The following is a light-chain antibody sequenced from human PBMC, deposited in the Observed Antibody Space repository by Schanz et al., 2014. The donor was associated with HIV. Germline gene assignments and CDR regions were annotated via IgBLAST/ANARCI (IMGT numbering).Light chain of an antibody. CDR3: STYTTSNTWV. V-gene: IGLV2-11*01. CDR2: DVT. J-gene: IGLJ3*02. CDR1: SSDVGGYNY. Sequence: QSALTQPRSVSGSPGQSVAISCTGTSSDVGGYNYVSWYQQHPGKAPKLMIYDVTKRPSGVPDRFSGSKSGNTASLTISGLQSEDEGDYYCSTYTTSNTWVFGGGTKVTVL.